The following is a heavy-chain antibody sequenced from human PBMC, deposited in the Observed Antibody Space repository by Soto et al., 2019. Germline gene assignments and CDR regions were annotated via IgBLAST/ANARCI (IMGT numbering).Heavy chain of an antibody. D-gene: IGHD3-3*01. CDR1: GFSFSDYN. J-gene: IGHJ5*02. V-gene: IGHV3-11*01. CDR3: AREFGDTGWSAP. Sequence: GGSLRLSCAASGFSFSDYNMNWISQAPGKGLEWVSHISSSGSTTYYADSVKGRFTISRDNAKNSLYGEMHSLRAEDTAVYYCAREFGDTGWSAPWGRGTLVTVSS. CDR2: ISSSGSTT.